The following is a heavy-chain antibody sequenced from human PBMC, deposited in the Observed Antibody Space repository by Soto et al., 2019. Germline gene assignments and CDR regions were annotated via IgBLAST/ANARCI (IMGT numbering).Heavy chain of an antibody. D-gene: IGHD2-15*01. Sequence: QLHLQESGPGLLKPSETLSLTCTVSGGSLSSDRYYWGWIRQPPGKGLEWIGSTYYSGTTYYNPSLTSRVTISVDTTGKQFSLRLSSVTAADTAVYYCALFCSGGSCYRTAFWYFDLWGRGTLVTVFS. CDR3: ALFCSGGSCYRTAFWYFDL. J-gene: IGHJ2*01. CDR2: TYYSGTT. V-gene: IGHV4-39*01. CDR1: GGSLSSDRYY.